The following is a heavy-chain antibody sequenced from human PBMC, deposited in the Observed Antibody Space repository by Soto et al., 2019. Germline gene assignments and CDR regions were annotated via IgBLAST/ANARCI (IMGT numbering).Heavy chain of an antibody. Sequence: PGESLKISCKASGYTFNNYWIAWVRQMPGKGLEWMGVIYPRDSDTKYSPAFQGQVTFSVDKSIDTAYLQWTSVEASDTAIYFCARKFAPEFFDSWGQGTLVT. J-gene: IGHJ4*02. D-gene: IGHD3-10*01. V-gene: IGHV5-51*01. CDR2: IYPRDSDT. CDR3: ARKFAPEFFDS. CDR1: GYTFNNYW.